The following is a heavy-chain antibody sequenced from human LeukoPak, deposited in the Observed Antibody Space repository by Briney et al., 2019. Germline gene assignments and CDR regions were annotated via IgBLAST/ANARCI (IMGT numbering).Heavy chain of an antibody. D-gene: IGHD6-19*01. Sequence: SQTLSLTCAISGDSVSSNSAAWNWIRQSPSRGLEWLGRTYYRSKWYNDYAVSVKSRTTINPDTSKNQFSLQLNSVTPEDTAVYYCARDAPEGSGWESYFDYWGQGTLVTVSS. V-gene: IGHV6-1*01. J-gene: IGHJ4*02. CDR1: GDSVSSNSAA. CDR3: ARDAPEGSGWESYFDY. CDR2: TYYRSKWYN.